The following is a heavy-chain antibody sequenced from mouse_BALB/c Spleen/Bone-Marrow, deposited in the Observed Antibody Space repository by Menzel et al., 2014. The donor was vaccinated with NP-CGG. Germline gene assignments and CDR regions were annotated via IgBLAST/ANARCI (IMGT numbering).Heavy chain of an antibody. CDR3: ARDQEYRNYCHAMDY. D-gene: IGHD1-1*01. J-gene: IGHJ4*01. CDR1: GFSLTGYA. CDR2: MWGDGST. V-gene: IGHV2-6-7*01. Sequence: VQGVESGPGLVSSSQRLFITCAVSGFSLTGYAVNRVRQPPGKGLEWLGMMWGDGSTDYNSVFKSRLTISKDNSKSQVFLKMNSLQTEDTAAYYCARDQEYRNYCHAMDYWGQGISVTVSS.